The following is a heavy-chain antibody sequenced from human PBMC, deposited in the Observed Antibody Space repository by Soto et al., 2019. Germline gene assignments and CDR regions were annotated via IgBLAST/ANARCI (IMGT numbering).Heavy chain of an antibody. CDR3: ARALSMIVVSCWFDP. Sequence: QVQLQESGPGLVKPSGTLSLTCAVSGGSISSSNWWSWVRQPPGKGLEWIGEIYHSGSTNYNPSLKSRVTIAVDKSKNQFSLKLSSVTAADTAVYSCARALSMIVVSCWFDPWGQGTLVTVSS. CDR1: GGSISSSNW. D-gene: IGHD3-22*01. CDR2: IYHSGST. J-gene: IGHJ5*02. V-gene: IGHV4-4*02.